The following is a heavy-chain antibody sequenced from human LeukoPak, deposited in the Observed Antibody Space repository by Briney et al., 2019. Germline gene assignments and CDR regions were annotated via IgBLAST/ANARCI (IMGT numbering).Heavy chain of an antibody. CDR2: IKRDGSEQ. J-gene: IGHJ4*02. CDR1: GFTFSRYY. D-gene: IGHD3-9*01. V-gene: IGHV3-7*01. CDR3: ARGYYDILTGSVDY. Sequence: GGSLRLSCAASGFTFSRYYMNWVRQAPGKGLEWVASIKRDGSEQDYVDSVKGRFTISRDNAKNTLYLQMNSLRAEDTAVYYCARGYYDILTGSVDYWGQGTLVTVSS.